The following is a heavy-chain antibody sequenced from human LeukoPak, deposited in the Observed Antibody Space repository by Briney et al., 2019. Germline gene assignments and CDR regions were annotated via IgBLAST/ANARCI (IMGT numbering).Heavy chain of an antibody. J-gene: IGHJ4*02. CDR3: ARGAATGPTLGFDY. CDR2: ISYDGSKK. V-gene: IGHV3-30*03. D-gene: IGHD6-13*01. Sequence: GGSLRLSCAASGFTFSSYGMHWVRQAPGKGLEWVAVISYDGSKKYYADSVKGRFTISRDISKNTLYLQMTSLRAEDTAVYYCARGAATGPTLGFDYWGQGTLVTVSS. CDR1: GFTFSSYG.